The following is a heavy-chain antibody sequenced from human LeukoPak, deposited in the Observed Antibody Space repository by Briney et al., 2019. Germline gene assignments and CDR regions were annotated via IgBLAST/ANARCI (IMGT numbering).Heavy chain of an antibody. V-gene: IGHV4-34*01. D-gene: IGHD2/OR15-2a*01. CDR2: IYYSGTT. CDR1: GGSFIGYD. Sequence: PSETLSLTCAVYGGSFIGYDWTWIRQPPGKGLEWVGDIYYSGTTNYNPSLKSRVTMSVDTSKNQFSLKLNSATAADTAVYYCARRLSTRSYYLDDWGQGTLVTVSS. J-gene: IGHJ4*02. CDR3: ARRLSTRSYYLDD.